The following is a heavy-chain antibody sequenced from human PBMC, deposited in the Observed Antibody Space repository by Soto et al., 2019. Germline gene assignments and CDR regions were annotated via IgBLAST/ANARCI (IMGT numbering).Heavy chain of an antibody. Sequence: QVQLVQSGAEMKKPGASVKVSCKASGYTFTTYGISWGRQAPGQGLEWMGWISAYNGNTHYAQNLQGRVTMITDTFARTAYVELRSLRSDDTVVYYWASEHFPSTYDCFDYWCQGTLVSVSS. CDR3: ASEHFPSTYDCFDY. D-gene: IGHD3-3*02. V-gene: IGHV1-18*04. J-gene: IGHJ4*02. CDR2: ISAYNGNT. CDR1: GYTFTTYG.